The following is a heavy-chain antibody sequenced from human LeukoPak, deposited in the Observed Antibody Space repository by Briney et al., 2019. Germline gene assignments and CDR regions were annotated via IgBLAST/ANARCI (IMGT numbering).Heavy chain of an antibody. CDR3: TTGDHYGSGSDPDQYYYYGMDV. D-gene: IGHD3-10*01. CDR1: GFIFTNAW. Sequence: PGGSLRLSCAASGFIFTNAWMNWVRQGPGKGLEWVGRIKSRAEGWTTDYAAPVKGRFTISRDDSKATMYLQMNSLKIEDTAVYYCTTGDHYGSGSDPDQYYYYGMDVWGQGTTVTVSS. CDR2: IKSRAEGWTT. J-gene: IGHJ6*02. V-gene: IGHV3-15*07.